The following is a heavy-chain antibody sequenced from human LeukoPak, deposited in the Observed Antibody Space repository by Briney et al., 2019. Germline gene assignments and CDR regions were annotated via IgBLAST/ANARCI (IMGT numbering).Heavy chain of an antibody. CDR2: IYTSGST. V-gene: IGHV4-4*07. J-gene: IGHJ4*02. CDR1: GGSISSYY. Sequence: PSETLSLTCTVSGGSISSYYWSWIRQPAGKGLEWIGRIYTSGSTNYNPSLKSRVTMSVDTSKNQFSLKLSSVTAADTAVYYCARGPFPGIAVAGTGYFDYWGQGTLVTVSS. CDR3: ARGPFPGIAVAGTGYFDY. D-gene: IGHD6-19*01.